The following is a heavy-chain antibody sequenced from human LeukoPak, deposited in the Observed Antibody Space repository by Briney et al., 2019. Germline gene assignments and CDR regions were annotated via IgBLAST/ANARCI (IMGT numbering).Heavy chain of an antibody. V-gene: IGHV4-31*03. CDR3: ARYSRPSGSYAPEYYYYYYMDV. CDR1: GGSISSGGYY. J-gene: IGHJ6*03. D-gene: IGHD1-26*01. Sequence: PSETLSLTCTVSGGSISSGGYYWRWIRQHPGKGLEWIGYIYDSGSTYYNPSLKSRVTISVDTSKNQFSLKLSSVTAADTAVYYCARYSRPSGSYAPEYYYYYYMDVWGKGTTVTVSS. CDR2: IYDSGST.